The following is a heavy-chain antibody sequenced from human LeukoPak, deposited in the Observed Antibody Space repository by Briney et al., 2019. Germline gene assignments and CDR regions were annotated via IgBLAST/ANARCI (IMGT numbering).Heavy chain of an antibody. CDR2: IDPNTGNP. CDR1: GYTFNAYA. CDR3: ARDWFSNGVSTLDI. Sequence: ASVKVSCKASGYTFNAYAINWMRQAPGQDFEWLGWIDPNTGNPTYAQGFRGRFVFSLDTSLSTAYLEIYGLKAEDTAMYYCARDWFSNGVSTLDIWGQGTMVAVLS. J-gene: IGHJ3*02. V-gene: IGHV7-4-1*01. D-gene: IGHD2-8*01.